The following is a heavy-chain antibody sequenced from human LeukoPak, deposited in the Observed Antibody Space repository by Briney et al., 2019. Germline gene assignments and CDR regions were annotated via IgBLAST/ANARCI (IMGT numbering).Heavy chain of an antibody. CDR1: GFSFSNYD. J-gene: IGHJ4*02. V-gene: IGHV3-33*01. CDR3: ARDKSSSGWHYFDF. Sequence: PGRSLRLSCAASGFSFSNYDMHWVRQAPGKGLEWVAVIWYDGSNEYYADSVKGRFTISRDNSKNTLYLQMNSLRAEDTAVYYCARDKSSSGWHYFDFWGRGTLVTVSS. D-gene: IGHD6-19*01. CDR2: IWYDGSNE.